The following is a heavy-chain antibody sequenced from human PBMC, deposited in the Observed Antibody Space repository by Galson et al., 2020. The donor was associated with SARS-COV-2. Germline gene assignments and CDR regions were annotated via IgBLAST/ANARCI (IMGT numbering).Heavy chain of an antibody. CDR2: IIPILGIA. Sequence: SVKVSCKASGGTFSSYAISWVRQAPGQGLEWMGGIIPILGIANYAQKFQGRVTITADKSTSTAYMELSSLRSEDTAVYYCARSRYYYDSSGYYYFDYWGQGTLVTVSS. J-gene: IGHJ4*02. CDR1: GGTFSSYA. D-gene: IGHD3-22*01. V-gene: IGHV1-69*10. CDR3: ARSRYYYDSSGYYYFDY.